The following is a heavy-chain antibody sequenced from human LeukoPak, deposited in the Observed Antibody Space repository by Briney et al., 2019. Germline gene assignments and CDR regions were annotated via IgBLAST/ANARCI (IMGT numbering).Heavy chain of an antibody. J-gene: IGHJ4*02. CDR3: ARLASGSYGPLTPFDY. D-gene: IGHD1-26*01. CDR2: NYYSGST. CDR1: GGSISSYY. V-gene: IGHV4-59*08. Sequence: SETLSLTCTVSGGSISSYYWSWIRQPPGKGLEWIGDNYYSGSTNYNPSLKSRVTISVDTSKNQFSLRLSSVTAADTAVYYSARLASGSYGPLTPFDYWGQGTLVTVSS.